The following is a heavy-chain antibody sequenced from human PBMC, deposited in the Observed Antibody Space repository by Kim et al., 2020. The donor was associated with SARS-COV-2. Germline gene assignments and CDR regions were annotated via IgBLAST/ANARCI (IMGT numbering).Heavy chain of an antibody. J-gene: IGHJ5*02. D-gene: IGHD6-6*01. Sequence: ESLKISCKASGYSFMSYWIGWVRQMPGRGLEWMGVIYPGDASPKYSPSFQGQVTISADKSINTVYLQWSSLKASDSAIYYCARQEYTSSSRLFDPWGQG. CDR3: ARQEYTSSSRLFDP. V-gene: IGHV5-51*01. CDR1: GYSFMSYW. CDR2: IYPGDASP.